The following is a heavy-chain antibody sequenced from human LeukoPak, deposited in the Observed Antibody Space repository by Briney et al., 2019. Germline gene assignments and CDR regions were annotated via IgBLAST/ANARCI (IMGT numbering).Heavy chain of an antibody. D-gene: IGHD3-3*01. J-gene: IGHJ3*02. Sequence: SETLSLTCTVSGGSISSSSYYWGWIRQPPGKGLEWIGSIYYSGSTYYNPSLKSRVTISVDTSKNQFSLKLSSVTAADTAVYYCARSYYDFWTGYYDAIDIWGQGTMVTVSS. CDR3: ARSYYDFWTGYYDAIDI. V-gene: IGHV4-39*01. CDR2: IYYSGST. CDR1: GGSISSSSYY.